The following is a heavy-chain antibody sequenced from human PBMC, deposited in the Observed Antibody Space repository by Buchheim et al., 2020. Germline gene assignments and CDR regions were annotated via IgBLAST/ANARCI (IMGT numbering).Heavy chain of an antibody. CDR1: GFTFSDYY. D-gene: IGHD2-15*01. CDR3: ARYPQLVVAANLLNWYFDL. V-gene: IGHV3-11*06. J-gene: IGHJ2*01. Sequence: QVQLVESGGGLVKPGGSLRLSCAASGFTFSDYYMSWIRQAPGKGLEWVSYISSSSSYTNYADSVKGRFTISRDNAKNSLYLQMNSLRAEDTAVYYCARYPQLVVAANLLNWYFDLWGRGTL. CDR2: ISSSSSYT.